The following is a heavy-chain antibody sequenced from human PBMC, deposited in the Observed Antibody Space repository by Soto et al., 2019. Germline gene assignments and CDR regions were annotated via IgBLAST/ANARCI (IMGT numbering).Heavy chain of an antibody. J-gene: IGHJ6*03. V-gene: IGHV1-2*02. D-gene: IGHD5-12*01. Sequence: ASVKVSCKASGYTFTGYYMHWVRQAPGQGLEWMGWINPNSGDTDYAQKFQGRVTMTRNTSISTAYMELSSLRSEDTAVYYCARAAPGSGYDLPKFYYYYMDVWGKGTTVTVSS. CDR1: GYTFTGYY. CDR2: INPNSGDT. CDR3: ARAAPGSGYDLPKFYYYYMDV.